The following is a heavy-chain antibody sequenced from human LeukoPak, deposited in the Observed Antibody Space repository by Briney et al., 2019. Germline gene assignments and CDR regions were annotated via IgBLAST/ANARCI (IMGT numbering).Heavy chain of an antibody. CDR1: GFTFSTYD. CDR2: NWYHGSNR. J-gene: IGHJ4*02. Sequence: GGSRTLSCAASGFTFSTYDMHWVRQAPRQGLEWVGLNWYHGSNRYYADPVSGRFPSSRNNSNNPVYLQMNSLRADDTAVYYCARDGKDGRCFDYWGQGTVVTVSS. D-gene: IGHD1-1*01. V-gene: IGHV3-33*01. CDR3: ARDGKDGRCFDY.